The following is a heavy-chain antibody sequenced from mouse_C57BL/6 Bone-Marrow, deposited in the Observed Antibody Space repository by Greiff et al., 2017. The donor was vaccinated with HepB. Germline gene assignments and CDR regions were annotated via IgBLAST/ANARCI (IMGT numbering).Heavy chain of an antibody. CDR3: ARGDIYYDYDVSFDY. Sequence: QVQLQQPGAKLVKPGASVKLSCKASGYTFTSYWMQWVKQRPGQGLEWIGEIDPSDSYTNYNQQFKGKATLTVDTSSSTAYMQLSSLTSEDSAVYYCARGDIYYDYDVSFDYWGQGTTLTVSS. CDR1: GYTFTSYW. J-gene: IGHJ2*01. D-gene: IGHD2-4*01. V-gene: IGHV1-50*01. CDR2: IDPSDSYT.